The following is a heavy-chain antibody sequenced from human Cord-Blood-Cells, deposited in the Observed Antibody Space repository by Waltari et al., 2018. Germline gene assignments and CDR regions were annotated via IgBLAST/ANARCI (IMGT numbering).Heavy chain of an antibody. CDR3: ARDSGYSSSWYVTY. CDR2: INAGKCNT. J-gene: IGHJ4*02. D-gene: IGHD6-13*01. CDR1: GYTFTSYA. V-gene: IGHV1-3*01. Sequence: QVQLVQSGAEVKKPGASVKVSCKASGYTFTSYAMHWVRQAPGQRLEWMGWINAGKCNTKYSQKFQGRVTIPRDTSASTAYMELSSLRSEDTAVYYCARDSGYSSSWYVTYWGQGTLVTVSS.